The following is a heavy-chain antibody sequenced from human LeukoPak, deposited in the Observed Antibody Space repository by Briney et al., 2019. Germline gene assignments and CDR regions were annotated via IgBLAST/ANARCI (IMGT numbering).Heavy chain of an antibody. Sequence: PGRSLRLSCEASGFTFSNYDMHWVRQAPGKGLEWVAVIWYDGSNKYYADSVKGRFTISRDNSKNTLDLQMNSLRAEDTAVYYCATGESTTWSRFDYWGQETLVTVSS. J-gene: IGHJ4*02. CDR3: ATGESTTWSRFDY. CDR1: GFTFSNYD. CDR2: IWYDGSNK. V-gene: IGHV3-33*01. D-gene: IGHD6-13*01.